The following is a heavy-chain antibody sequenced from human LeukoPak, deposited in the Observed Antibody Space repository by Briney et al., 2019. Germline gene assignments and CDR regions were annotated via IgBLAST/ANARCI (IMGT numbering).Heavy chain of an antibody. CDR1: GGSIHSSTYY. V-gene: IGHV4-39*01. J-gene: IGHJ4*02. CDR2: IYYSGST. CDR3: AITSLVGARGHFGY. Sequence: SETLSLTCTDPGGSIHSSTYYWGWIRQPPGKGLEWIGSIYYSGSTYYNPSLKSRVTISVDTSKNQFSLKLNSVTAADTAVYYCAITSLVGARGHFGYWGQGTLVTVPS. D-gene: IGHD1-26*01.